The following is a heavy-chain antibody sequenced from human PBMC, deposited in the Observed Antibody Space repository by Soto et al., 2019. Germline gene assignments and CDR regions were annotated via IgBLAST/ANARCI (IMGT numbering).Heavy chain of an antibody. Sequence: QVQLVQSGAEVKKPGASVKVSCKASGYTFTDDVIHWVRQAPGQRLEWMGWINADNGNTKYSQKFQGRVTLTRDTSASTGYMERSSLRSEDTAVYSCAREGPLTDDVLRGLDYFGMDVWGQGTTVTVSS. CDR3: AREGPLTDDVLRGLDYFGMDV. CDR2: INADNGNT. J-gene: IGHJ6*02. CDR1: GYTFTDDV. V-gene: IGHV1-3*01. D-gene: IGHD3-3*01.